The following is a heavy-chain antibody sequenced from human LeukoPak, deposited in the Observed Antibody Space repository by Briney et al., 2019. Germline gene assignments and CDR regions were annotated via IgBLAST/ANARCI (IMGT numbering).Heavy chain of an antibody. CDR1: GGSFSNYY. CDR3: ARASSWWPFDY. Sequence: PSETLSLTCAVYGGSFSNYYWSWIRQPPGKGLEWIGEINHSGSTNYNPSLKSRVTISVDTSRNQFSLKMSSVTVADTAVYYCARASSWWPFDYWGQGTLVTVSS. D-gene: IGHD2-15*01. V-gene: IGHV4-34*01. J-gene: IGHJ4*02. CDR2: INHSGST.